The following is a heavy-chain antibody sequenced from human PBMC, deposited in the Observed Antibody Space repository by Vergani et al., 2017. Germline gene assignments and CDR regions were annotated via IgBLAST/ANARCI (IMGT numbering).Heavy chain of an antibody. D-gene: IGHD4-11*01. V-gene: IGHV1-46*01. Sequence: QVQLVQSGAEVKKPGASVKVSCKASGYTFTSYYMHWVRQAPGQGLEWMGIINPSGGSTSYAQKFQGRVTMTRDTSISTAYMELSRLRSDDTAVYYCARKTTNWLSHWFDPWGQGTLVTVSS. CDR1: GYTFTSYY. CDR3: ARKTTNWLSHWFDP. J-gene: IGHJ5*02. CDR2: INPSGGST.